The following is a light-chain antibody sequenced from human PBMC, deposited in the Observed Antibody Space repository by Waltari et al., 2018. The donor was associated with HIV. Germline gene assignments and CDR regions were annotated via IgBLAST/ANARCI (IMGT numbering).Light chain of an antibody. CDR1: DSNIGRNT. CDR2: NNN. CDR3: ATWDDSLRGRV. Sequence: QSVLTQPPSASGTPGQRVSISCSRTDSNIGRNTVNWYQHLPGTAPKLLMYNNNARPSGVPDRFSGSKSGTSASLAISGLQSDDEANYYCATWDDSLRGRVFGGGTKLTVL. V-gene: IGLV1-44*01. J-gene: IGLJ3*02.